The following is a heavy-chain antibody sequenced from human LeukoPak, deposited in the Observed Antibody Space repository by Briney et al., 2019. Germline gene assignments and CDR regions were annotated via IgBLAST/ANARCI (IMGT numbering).Heavy chain of an antibody. J-gene: IGHJ4*02. CDR2: IYYSGST. Sequence: PSETLSLTCTVSGGSISSYYWSLIRQPPGKGLEWIGYIYYSGSTNYSPSLKSRVTISVDTSKNQFSLKLNSVTAADTAVYYCARAPSDSSGYYPAYFDYWGQGTLVTVSS. D-gene: IGHD3-22*01. CDR1: GGSISSYY. CDR3: ARAPSDSSGYYPAYFDY. V-gene: IGHV4-59*01.